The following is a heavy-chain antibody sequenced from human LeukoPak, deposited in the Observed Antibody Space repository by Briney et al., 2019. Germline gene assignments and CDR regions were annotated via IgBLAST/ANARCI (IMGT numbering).Heavy chain of an antibody. V-gene: IGHV3-30*03. Sequence: GGSLRLSCAASGFTFSSYGMHWVRQAPGKGLEWVAVISYDGSNKYYADSVKGRFTISRDNSKNTLYLQMNSLRADDTAVYYCARDILPSGFGYYYYYGMDVWGQGTTVTVSS. CDR2: ISYDGSNK. CDR3: ARDILPSGFGYYYYYGMDV. J-gene: IGHJ6*02. D-gene: IGHD3-10*01. CDR1: GFTFSSYG.